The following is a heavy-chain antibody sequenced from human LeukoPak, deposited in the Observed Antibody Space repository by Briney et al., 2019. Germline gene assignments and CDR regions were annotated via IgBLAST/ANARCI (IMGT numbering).Heavy chain of an antibody. J-gene: IGHJ4*02. CDR2: INTDGSST. D-gene: IGHD1-26*01. V-gene: IGHV3-74*01. CDR1: GFIFSSYW. CDR3: AKDGGTHFDH. Sequence: GGSLRLSCAASGFIFSSYWMHWVRHAPGKGLAWVSRINTDGSSTSYADSVKGRFTISRDNAKNTLYLQMNSLRAEDTAVYYCAKDGGTHFDHWGQGTLVTVSS.